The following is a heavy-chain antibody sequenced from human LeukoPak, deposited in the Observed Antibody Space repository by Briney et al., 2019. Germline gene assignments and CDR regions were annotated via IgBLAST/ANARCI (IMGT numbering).Heavy chain of an antibody. CDR1: GFIFSNFA. CDR2: IKGGGASP. CDR3: AKCSESYGNDAIDI. Sequence: PGGSLRLPSAASGFIFSNFAMYWGRHAPGKGPEWLSSIKGGGASPFSADSVKGRFTISRDNSKNTLYLDMNNLRAEDTAFYYCAKCSESYGNDAIDIWGQGTVVTVSS. D-gene: IGHD5-18*01. V-gene: IGHV3-23*01. J-gene: IGHJ3*02.